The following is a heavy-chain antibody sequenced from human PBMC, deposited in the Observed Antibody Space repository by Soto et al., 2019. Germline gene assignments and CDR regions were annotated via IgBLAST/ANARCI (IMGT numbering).Heavy chain of an antibody. J-gene: IGHJ6*02. CDR1: GGSIRSYY. V-gene: IGHV4-4*07. CDR3: ARGRGSGSSFYYYGMDV. Sequence: NPSETLSLTCNVSGGSIRSYYWSWVRQPAGKPLEWIGRIYTSGSTNYNPSLKSRVSMSVDTSKNQFSLKLSSVTAADTAVYYCARGRGSGSSFYYYGMDVWGQGTTVTVSS. D-gene: IGHD3-10*01. CDR2: IYTSGST.